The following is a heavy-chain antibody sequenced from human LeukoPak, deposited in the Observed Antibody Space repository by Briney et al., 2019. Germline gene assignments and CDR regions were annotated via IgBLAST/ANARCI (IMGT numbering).Heavy chain of an antibody. J-gene: IGHJ4*02. CDR1: GGSMSQSNW. Sequence: SGTLSLTCGVSGGSMSQSNWLGWVRQPPGKGLEWIGEVFHSGSTNYNPSLKSRVTISVDKSKNQFSLKLNSVTAADTAVYYCARDLYGSGTRFDYWGQGTLVTVSS. V-gene: IGHV4-4*02. CDR3: ARDLYGSGTRFDY. D-gene: IGHD3-10*01. CDR2: VFHSGST.